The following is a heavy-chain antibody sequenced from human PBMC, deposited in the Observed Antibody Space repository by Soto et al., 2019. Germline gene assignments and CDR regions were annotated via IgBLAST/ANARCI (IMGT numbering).Heavy chain of an antibody. CDR2: IWYDGSNK. D-gene: IGHD3-9*01. Sequence: QVQLVESGGGVVQPGRSLRLSCAASGFTFSSYGMHWVRQAPGKGLEWVAVIWYDGSNKYYADSVKGRFTISRDNSKNTLYLQMNSLRAEDTAVYYCARDRGRYDILTGSTLDYWGQGTLVTVSS. CDR3: ARDRGRYDILTGSTLDY. CDR1: GFTFSSYG. J-gene: IGHJ4*02. V-gene: IGHV3-33*01.